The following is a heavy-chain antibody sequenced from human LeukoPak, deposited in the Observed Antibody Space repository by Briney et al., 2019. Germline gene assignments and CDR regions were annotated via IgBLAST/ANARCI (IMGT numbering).Heavy chain of an antibody. CDR3: AREELEGFGGDFDY. J-gene: IGHJ4*02. CDR1: GYTFTSYA. D-gene: IGHD3-16*01. CDR2: INAGNGNT. Sequence: GSVKVSCKASGYTFTSYAMHWVRQAPGQRLEWMGWINAGNGNTKYSQKFQGRVTITRDTSASTAYMELSSLRSEDTAVYYCAREELEGFGGDFDYWGQGTLVTVSS. V-gene: IGHV1-3*01.